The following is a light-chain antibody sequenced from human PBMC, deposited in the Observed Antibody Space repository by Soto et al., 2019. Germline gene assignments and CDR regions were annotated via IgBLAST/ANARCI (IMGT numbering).Light chain of an antibody. CDR1: QSVSSN. CDR2: GAS. CDR3: QQGNIWLPLP. Sequence: EIVMTQSPATLSVSPGERATLSCRASQSVSSNLAWYQQKPGQAPRLLIYGASTRATGIPARFSGSGSGTDFTLTISSLEPEYFSVYSCQQGNIWLPLPFGQGTPPE. J-gene: IGKJ5*01. V-gene: IGKV3-15*01.